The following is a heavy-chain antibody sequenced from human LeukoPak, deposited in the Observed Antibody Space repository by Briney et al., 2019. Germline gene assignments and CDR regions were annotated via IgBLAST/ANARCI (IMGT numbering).Heavy chain of an antibody. V-gene: IGHV3-72*01. D-gene: IGHD3-10*01. CDR2: SRNEGHSYST. Sequence: PGGSLRLSCAVSGFTFSDHYMDWVRQAPGKGLEWIGRSRNEGHSYSTDFAESVRGRAALSRDHSRDSLYLQINSLRTDDTAVYYCVALLRGIGYWGQGTLVTVSS. J-gene: IGHJ4*02. CDR1: GFTFSDHY. CDR3: VALLRGIGY.